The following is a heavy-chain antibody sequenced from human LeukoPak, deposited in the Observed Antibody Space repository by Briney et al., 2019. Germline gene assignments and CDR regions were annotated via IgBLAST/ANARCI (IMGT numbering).Heavy chain of an antibody. CDR2: IKQDGSEK. V-gene: IGHV3-7*01. D-gene: IGHD2-15*01. CDR1: GFTFSSYW. J-gene: IGHJ3*02. CDR3: ARGGSRWYDAFDI. Sequence: GGSLRLSCAASGFTFSSYWMNWVRQAPGKGLEWVANIKQDGSEKYYVDSVKGRFTTSRDNAKNSLYLQMNSLRAEDTAVYYCARGGSRWYDAFDIWGQGTMVTVSS.